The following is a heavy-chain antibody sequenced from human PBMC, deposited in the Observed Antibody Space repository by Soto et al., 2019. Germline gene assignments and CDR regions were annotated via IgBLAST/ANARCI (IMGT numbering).Heavy chain of an antibody. CDR3: ASKVASAQWLVREEDAFDI. J-gene: IGHJ3*02. D-gene: IGHD6-19*01. V-gene: IGHV3-66*01. CDR1: GFTVSSNY. CDR2: IYSGCST. Sequence: GGSLRLSCAASGFTVSSNYMSWVRQAPGKGLEWVSVIYSGCSTYYADSVKGRFTISRDNSKNTLYLQMNSLRAEDTAVYYCASKVASAQWLVREEDAFDIWGQGTMVTVSS.